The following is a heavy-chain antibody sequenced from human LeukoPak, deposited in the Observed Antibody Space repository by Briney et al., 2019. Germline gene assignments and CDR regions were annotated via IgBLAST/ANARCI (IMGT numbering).Heavy chain of an antibody. CDR1: GFTFSSYS. CDR3: ARDPSGSYYPRVSGALDI. D-gene: IGHD1-26*01. Sequence: GGSLRLSCAASGFTFSSYSMNWVRQAPGKGLEWVSSISSISSYIYYADSVKGRFTISRDSAKNSPYLQMDSLRAEDTAVYYCARDPSGSYYPRVSGALDIWGQGTMVTVSS. J-gene: IGHJ3*02. CDR2: ISSISSYI. V-gene: IGHV3-21*01.